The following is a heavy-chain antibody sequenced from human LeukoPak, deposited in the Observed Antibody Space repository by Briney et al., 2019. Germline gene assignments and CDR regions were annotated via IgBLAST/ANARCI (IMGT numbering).Heavy chain of an antibody. V-gene: IGHV3-7*04. J-gene: IGHJ4*02. CDR2: IKQDGSEQ. Sequence: GGSLRLSCAASGFTFSFYWMSWVRQAPGKGLEWVANIKQDGSEQNYVDSVKGRFTISRDNAKNSLFLQMNSLRAEDTAVYYCVRGGGWYADYWGQGTLVTGSS. CDR1: GFTFSFYW. D-gene: IGHD6-19*01. CDR3: VRGGGWYADY.